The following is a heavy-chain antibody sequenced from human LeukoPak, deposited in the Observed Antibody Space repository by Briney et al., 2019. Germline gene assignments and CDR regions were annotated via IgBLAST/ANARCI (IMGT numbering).Heavy chain of an antibody. J-gene: IGHJ5*02. CDR3: GREDRTFDP. CDR1: GFNFNTYW. CDR2: IRPEGRDK. V-gene: IGHV3-7*03. Sequence: PGESLRLSCAASGFNFNTYWMIWVRQAPGKGLEWVANIRPEGRDKHYVDSVKGRFTISRDNAKNSLYLEMNSLRAEDTAVYYCGREDRTFDPWGQGTLVTVSS.